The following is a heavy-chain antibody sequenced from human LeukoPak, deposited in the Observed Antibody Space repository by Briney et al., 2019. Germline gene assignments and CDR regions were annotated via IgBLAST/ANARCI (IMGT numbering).Heavy chain of an antibody. CDR1: GGTFSSYA. D-gene: IGHD3-22*01. Sequence: GASVKVSCKASGGTFSSYAISWVRQAPGQGLEWMGGIIPIFGTANYAQKFQGRVTITADESTRTVYMELSSLRSEDTAVYYCARVHMYYYDSSGYLDPWGQGTLVTVSS. CDR3: ARVHMYYYDSSGYLDP. CDR2: IIPIFGTA. V-gene: IGHV1-69*13. J-gene: IGHJ5*02.